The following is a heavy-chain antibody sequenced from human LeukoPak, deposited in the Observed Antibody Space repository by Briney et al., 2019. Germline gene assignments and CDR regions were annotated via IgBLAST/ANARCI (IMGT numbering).Heavy chain of an antibody. Sequence: PSETLSLTCTVSGVSVRNYYWSWIRQPPGKGLEWIGYIYYSGSTNYNPSLKSRVTISVDTSKNQFSLKLSSVTAADTAVYYCARLHNGSPGADYWGQGTLVTVSS. CDR1: GVSVRNYY. CDR2: IYYSGST. CDR3: ARLHNGSPGADY. D-gene: IGHD1-26*01. J-gene: IGHJ4*02. V-gene: IGHV4-59*08.